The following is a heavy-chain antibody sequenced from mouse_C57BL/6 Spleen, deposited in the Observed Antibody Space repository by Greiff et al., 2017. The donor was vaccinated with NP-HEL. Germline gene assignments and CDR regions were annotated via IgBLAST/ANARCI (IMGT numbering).Heavy chain of an antibody. J-gene: IGHJ3*01. D-gene: IGHD1-1*01. CDR2: ISSGGSYT. Sequence: EVKVVESGGDLVKPGGSLKLSCAASGFTFSSYGMSWVRQTPDKRLEWVATISSGGSYTYYPDSVKGRFTISRDNAKNTLYLQMSSLKSEDTAMYYCARRYGSSEGFAYWGQGTLVTVSA. V-gene: IGHV5-6*02. CDR3: ARRYGSSEGFAY. CDR1: GFTFSSYG.